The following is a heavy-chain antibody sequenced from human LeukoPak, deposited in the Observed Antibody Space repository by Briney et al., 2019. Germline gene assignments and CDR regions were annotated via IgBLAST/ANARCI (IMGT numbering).Heavy chain of an antibody. CDR1: GYTFTGYY. CDR2: INPNSGGT. J-gene: IGHJ3*02. D-gene: IGHD2-21*01. Sequence: EASVKVSCKASGYTFTGYYMHWVRQAPGQGLEWMGWINPNSGGTNYAQKFQGRVTMTRDTSISTAYMELSRLRSDDTAAYYCARLHGTHNAFDIWGQGTMVTVSS. V-gene: IGHV1-2*02. CDR3: ARLHGTHNAFDI.